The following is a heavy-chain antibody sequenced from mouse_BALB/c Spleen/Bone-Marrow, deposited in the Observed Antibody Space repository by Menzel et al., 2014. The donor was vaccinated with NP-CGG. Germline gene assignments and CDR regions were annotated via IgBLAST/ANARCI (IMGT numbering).Heavy chain of an antibody. CDR1: GYSFIGYF. V-gene: IGHV1-20*02. J-gene: IGHJ2*01. CDR3: SRGGDY. CDR2: INPYNSDS. Sequence: VQLQQSGPEMVKPGASVKISCKASGYSFIGYFINWVMQSHGKSLEWIGRINPYNSDSVYNQKFRGKATLTVDKSSSTAHMVLRSLSSEDSAVYYCSRGGDYWGQGTTLTVSS.